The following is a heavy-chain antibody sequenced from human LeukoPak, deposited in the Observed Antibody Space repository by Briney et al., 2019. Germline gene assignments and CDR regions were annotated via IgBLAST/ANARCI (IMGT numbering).Heavy chain of an antibody. Sequence: GGSLRLSCAASGFTLSSYSMNWVRQAPGKGLEWVSYISSSSTIYYADSVKGRFTISRDNAKNSLCLQMNSLRAEDTAVYYCAKNVREADWYYYYMDVWGKGTTVTVSS. D-gene: IGHD3-9*01. V-gene: IGHV3-48*04. J-gene: IGHJ6*03. CDR3: AKNVREADWYYYYMDV. CDR1: GFTLSSYS. CDR2: ISSSSTI.